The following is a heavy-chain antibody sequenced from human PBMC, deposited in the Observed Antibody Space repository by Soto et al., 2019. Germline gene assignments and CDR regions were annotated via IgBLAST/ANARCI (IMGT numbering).Heavy chain of an antibody. V-gene: IGHV1-69*13. J-gene: IGHJ6*02. CDR2: IIPIFGTA. CDR1: GGTFSSYA. D-gene: IGHD1-1*01. Sequence: ASVKVACKASGGTFSSYAISWVRQAPGQGLEWMGGIIPIFGTANYAQKFQGRVTITADESTSTAYMELSSLRSEDTAVYYCAREGTEGHYDMDVWGHETTVTVSS. CDR3: AREGTEGHYDMDV.